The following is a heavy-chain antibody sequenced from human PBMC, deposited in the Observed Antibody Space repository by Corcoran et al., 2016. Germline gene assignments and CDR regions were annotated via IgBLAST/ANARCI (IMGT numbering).Heavy chain of an antibody. CDR3: ARDGVVGDSSSPTQPNWFDP. Sequence: QVQLVESGGGVVQPGRSLRLSCAASGFTFSSYGMHWVRQAPGKGLEWVAVIWYDGSNKYYADSVKGRFTISRDNSKNTLYLQMNSLRAEDTAVYYGARDGVVGDSSSPTQPNWFDPWGQGTLVTVSS. V-gene: IGHV3-33*01. J-gene: IGHJ5*02. CDR2: IWYDGSNK. D-gene: IGHD6-6*01. CDR1: GFTFSSYG.